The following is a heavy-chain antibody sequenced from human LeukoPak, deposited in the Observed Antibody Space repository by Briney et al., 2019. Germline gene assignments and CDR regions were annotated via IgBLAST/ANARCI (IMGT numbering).Heavy chain of an antibody. CDR2: IGGSSSSI. V-gene: IGHV3-21*01. J-gene: IGHJ4*02. Sequence: PGGSLRLSCAASGFTFSTYSMNCVRQAPGKGLEWVSSIGGSSSSIYYADSVKGRFTISRDNAKNSLYLQMNSLRAEDTAVYYCAREVAEAFDYWGQGTLVTVSS. CDR1: GFTFSTYS. D-gene: IGHD6-19*01. CDR3: AREVAEAFDY.